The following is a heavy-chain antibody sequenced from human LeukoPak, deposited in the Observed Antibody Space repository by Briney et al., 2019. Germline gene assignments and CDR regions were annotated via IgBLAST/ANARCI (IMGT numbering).Heavy chain of an antibody. J-gene: IGHJ4*02. V-gene: IGHV3-30-3*01. Sequence: GSLRLSCEASGFSLSSYAFHWVRQAPGKGLEWVSFVSFGGRNKNYADSVRGRFTISRDNSKNTLYLQMNSVTYEDTAVYFCVRIVGHTTTDFWGQGTIVTVSS. CDR1: GFSLSSYA. CDR3: VRIVGHTTTDF. D-gene: IGHD1-26*01. CDR2: VSFGGRNK.